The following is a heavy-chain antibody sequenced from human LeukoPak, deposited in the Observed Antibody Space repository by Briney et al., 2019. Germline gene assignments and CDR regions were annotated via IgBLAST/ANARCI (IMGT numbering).Heavy chain of an antibody. D-gene: IGHD1-26*01. V-gene: IGHV3-33*01. CDR3: ARAGIVGLYYYYMDV. Sequence: GGSLRLSCAASGFTFSSHGMHWVRQAPGKGLEWVALIWYDGSNKYYADSAKGRFTISRDNSKNTLYLQMDSLRAEDTAVYYCARAGIVGLYYYYMDVWGKGTTVTVSS. CDR1: GFTFSSHG. J-gene: IGHJ6*03. CDR2: IWYDGSNK.